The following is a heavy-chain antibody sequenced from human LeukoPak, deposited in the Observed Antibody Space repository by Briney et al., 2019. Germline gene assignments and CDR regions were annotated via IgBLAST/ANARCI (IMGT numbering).Heavy chain of an antibody. V-gene: IGHV4-38-2*02. CDR3: AVDLQPGDPQIDY. CDR1: GYSISSAYF. D-gene: IGHD5-24*01. J-gene: IGHJ4*02. Sequence: PSETLSLTCNVLGYSISSAYFWGWIRQPPGKGLEWIGSVYRSGSTYQNPSLKSRITISLDTSKNQFSLKVNSVTAADTAVYYCAVDLQPGDPQIDYWGQGTLVTVSS. CDR2: VYRSGST.